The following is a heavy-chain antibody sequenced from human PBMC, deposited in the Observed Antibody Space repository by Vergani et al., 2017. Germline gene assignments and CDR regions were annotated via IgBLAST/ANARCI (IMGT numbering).Heavy chain of an antibody. V-gene: IGHV4-31*03. CDR1: GGSISSGSYY. CDR3: ARDGGEYDKDALDV. CDR2: IYNSGST. D-gene: IGHD2-21*01. J-gene: IGHJ3*01. Sequence: QVQLQESGPGLVKPSQTLSLTCTVSGGSISSGSYYWSWVRQRPGKGLEWIGYIYNSGSTYYNPSLKSRVTISVDASKNQFSLKLTSVTAADTAGYYCARDGGEYDKDALDVWGQGTKVTVTS.